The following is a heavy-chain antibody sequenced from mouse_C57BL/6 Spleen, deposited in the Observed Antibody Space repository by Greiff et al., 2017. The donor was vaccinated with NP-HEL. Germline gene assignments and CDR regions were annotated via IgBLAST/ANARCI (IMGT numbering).Heavy chain of an antibody. CDR2: IWSGGST. D-gene: IGHD2-2*01. Sequence: QVQLQQSGPGLVQPSQSLSITCTVSGFSLTSYGVHWVRQSPGKGLEWLGVIWSGGSTAYNAAFISRLSISKDNSKGQVFFKMNSLQADDTAIYYCARSLIYYGYAYAMDYWGQGTSVTVSS. CDR3: ARSLIYYGYAYAMDY. CDR1: GFSLTSYG. V-gene: IGHV2-2*01. J-gene: IGHJ4*01.